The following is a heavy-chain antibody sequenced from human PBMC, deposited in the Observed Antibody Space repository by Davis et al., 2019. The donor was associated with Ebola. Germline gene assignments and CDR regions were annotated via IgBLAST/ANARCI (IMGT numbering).Heavy chain of an antibody. CDR2: ITAAGDTT. Sequence: PEGSLRLSCAASGFIFTDYAMHWVRHAPGKGLEYVSAITAAGDTTYYANSVKGRFAISRDNSKNTLYLQMGSLRAEDMAVYYCARDTTSLPWYFDLWGRGTLVTVSS. D-gene: IGHD2/OR15-2a*01. CDR3: ARDTTSLPWYFDL. CDR1: GFIFTDYA. J-gene: IGHJ2*01. V-gene: IGHV3-64*01.